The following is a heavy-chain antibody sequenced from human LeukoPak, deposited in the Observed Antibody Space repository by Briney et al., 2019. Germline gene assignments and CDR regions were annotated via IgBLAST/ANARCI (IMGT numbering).Heavy chain of an antibody. Sequence: SETLSLTCTVSGGSISSYYWSWIRQPPGKGLEWIGYIYYSGSTNYNPSLKSRVTISVDTSKNQFSLKLSSVTAADTAVYYCARGEGYYYHGMDVWGQGTTVTVSS. CDR2: IYYSGST. CDR1: GGSISSYY. V-gene: IGHV4-59*01. CDR3: ARGEGYYYHGMDV. J-gene: IGHJ6*02. D-gene: IGHD1-26*01.